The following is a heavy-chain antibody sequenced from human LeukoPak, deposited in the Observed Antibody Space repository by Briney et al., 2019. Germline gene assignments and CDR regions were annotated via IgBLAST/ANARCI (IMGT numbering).Heavy chain of an antibody. D-gene: IGHD5-18*01. J-gene: IGHJ4*02. CDR1: GFTFSSYA. CDR2: IRGSGGTT. CDR3: AIDYDPLWFAS. V-gene: IGHV3-23*01. Sequence: GGSLRLSCAASGFTFSSYAMSWLRQAPGKGLESVAVIRGSGGTTSYPSSVKGRFHISRHNSKNTLYLQMNTLRAGPTAVYYCAIDYDPLWFASWGQGTLVTVSS.